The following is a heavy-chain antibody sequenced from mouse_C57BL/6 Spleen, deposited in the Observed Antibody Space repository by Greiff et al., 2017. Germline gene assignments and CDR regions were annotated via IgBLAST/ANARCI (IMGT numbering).Heavy chain of an antibody. V-gene: IGHV1-69*01. CDR1: GYTFTSYW. CDR3: ARGTITTVDY. Sequence: QVQLQQPGAELVMPGASVKLSCKASGYTFTSYWMHWVKQRPGQGLEWIGEIDPSDSYTNYNQKFKGKSTLTVDKSSSTAYIQLSSLTSEDSAVYYCARGTITTVDYWGQGTTLTVSS. CDR2: IDPSDSYT. J-gene: IGHJ2*01. D-gene: IGHD1-1*01.